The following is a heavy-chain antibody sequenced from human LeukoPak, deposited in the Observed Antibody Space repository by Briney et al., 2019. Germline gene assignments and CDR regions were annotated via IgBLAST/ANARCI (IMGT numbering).Heavy chain of an antibody. V-gene: IGHV3-66*01. CDR3: ARDSGYSSSWSPFDY. CDR2: IYSGGNT. CDR1: GFTVSSNY. Sequence: PGGSLRLSCAASGFTVSSNYMSWVRQAPGKGLEWVSVIYSGGNTYYADSVKGRFTISRDNSKNALYLQMNSLRAEDTAVYYCARDSGYSSSWSPFDYWGQGTLVTVSS. D-gene: IGHD6-13*01. J-gene: IGHJ4*02.